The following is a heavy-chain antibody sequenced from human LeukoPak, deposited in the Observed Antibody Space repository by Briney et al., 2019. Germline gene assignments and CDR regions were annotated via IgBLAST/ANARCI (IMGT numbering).Heavy chain of an antibody. CDR1: GFTFSNSA. CDR2: ISGSGGST. J-gene: IGHJ3*02. Sequence: GGSLRLSCAASGFTFSNSAMSWVRQAPGKGLEWVSAISGSGGSTYYADSVKGRFTISRDNSKNTLYLQMNSLRAEDTAVYYCAKDRGGDYAAEAFDIWGQGTMVTVSS. D-gene: IGHD2-21*02. V-gene: IGHV3-23*01. CDR3: AKDRGGDYAAEAFDI.